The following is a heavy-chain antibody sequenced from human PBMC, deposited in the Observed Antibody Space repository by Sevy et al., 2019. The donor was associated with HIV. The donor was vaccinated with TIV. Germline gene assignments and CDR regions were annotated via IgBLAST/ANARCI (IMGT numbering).Heavy chain of an antibody. CDR2: ISYDGSSK. V-gene: IGHV3-30-3*01. J-gene: IGHJ4*02. CDR3: ARDPKSLYSGSLDY. D-gene: IGHD1-26*01. Sequence: GGSLRLSCAASGFTFSSYAMHWVRQAPGKGLEWVAVISYDGSSKYYADSVKGRFTISRDNSKNTLYLQMNSLRAEDTAVYYCARDPKSLYSGSLDYWGQGTLVTVSS. CDR1: GFTFSSYA.